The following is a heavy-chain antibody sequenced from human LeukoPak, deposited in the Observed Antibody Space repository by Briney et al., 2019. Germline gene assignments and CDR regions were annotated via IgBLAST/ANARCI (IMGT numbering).Heavy chain of an antibody. CDR3: AKWGCSGGSCYPFAY. CDR1: GFTLSTYA. Sequence: PGGSLRLSCAASGFTLSTYAMSWVRQTPGKGLEWVAATSSSDAGTYYADSVKGRFAISRDNSKNTLYLQMNSLRAEDTAVYYCAKWGCSGGSCYPFAYWGQGTLVTVSS. CDR2: TSSSDAGT. J-gene: IGHJ4*02. D-gene: IGHD2-15*01. V-gene: IGHV3-23*01.